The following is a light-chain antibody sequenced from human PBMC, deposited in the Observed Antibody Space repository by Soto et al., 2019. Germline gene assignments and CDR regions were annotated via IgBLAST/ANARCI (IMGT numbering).Light chain of an antibody. CDR1: SSDVGAYNY. Sequence: QSALTRPRPVSGSPGQSVTISCTATSSDVGAYNYVSWYQHHPGKAPKLVIYDVTKRPSGVPDRFDGSKSGNTASLTISGLQAEDEADYYCCSYVGSSLWVFGGGTKLTVL. V-gene: IGLV2-11*01. J-gene: IGLJ3*02. CDR3: CSYVGSSLWV. CDR2: DVT.